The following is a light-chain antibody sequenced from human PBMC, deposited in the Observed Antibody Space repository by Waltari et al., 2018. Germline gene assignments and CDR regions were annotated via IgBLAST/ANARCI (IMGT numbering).Light chain of an antibody. V-gene: IGKV1-33*01. Sequence: DIQMTQSPSSLSASVGDRVTITCQARQDISNYLNWYQQKQGKAPKLLIYEASNLETGVPSRFSGSGSGTDFTFTISSLQPEDIATYYCQQYDNLPYTFGQGTKLEIK. CDR3: QQYDNLPYT. CDR2: EAS. CDR1: QDISNY. J-gene: IGKJ2*01.